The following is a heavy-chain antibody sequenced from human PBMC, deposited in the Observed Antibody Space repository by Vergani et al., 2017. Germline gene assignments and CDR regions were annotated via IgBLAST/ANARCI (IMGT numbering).Heavy chain of an antibody. CDR1: GYTFTGYY. Sequence: QVQLVQSGAEVKKPGASVKVSCKASGYTFTGYYMHWVRQAPGQGLEWMGWINPNSGGTNYAQKFQGRVTMTEDTSTDTAYMELSSLRSEDTAVYYCATDGGYDRPGRGRRKVDYWGQGTLVTVSS. CDR2: INPNSGGT. CDR3: ATDGGYDRPGRGRRKVDY. J-gene: IGHJ4*02. D-gene: IGHD3-22*01. V-gene: IGHV1-2*02.